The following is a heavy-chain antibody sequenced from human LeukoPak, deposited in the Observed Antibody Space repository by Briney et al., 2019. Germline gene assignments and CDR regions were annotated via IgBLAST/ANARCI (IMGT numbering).Heavy chain of an antibody. V-gene: IGHV1-69*01. CDR3: ARVLTNSSSWFPSSRGYFDY. CDR2: IIPIFGTA. D-gene: IGHD6-13*01. Sequence: SVKVSCKASGGTFSSYAISWVRQAPGRGLEWMGGIIPIFGTANYAQKFQGRVTITADESTSTAYMELSSLRSEDTAVYYCARVLTNSSSWFPSSRGYFDYWGQGTLVTVSS. CDR1: GGTFSSYA. J-gene: IGHJ4*02.